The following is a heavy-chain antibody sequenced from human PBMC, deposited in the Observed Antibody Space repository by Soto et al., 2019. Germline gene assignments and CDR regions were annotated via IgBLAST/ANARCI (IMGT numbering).Heavy chain of an antibody. V-gene: IGHV4-30-2*01. CDR2: IYHSGST. D-gene: IGHD4-17*01. Sequence: SETLSLTCAVSGCSISSGGYSWSWIRQPPGKGLESIGYIYHSGSTYYNPSLKSRVTISVDRSKNQFSLKLSSVTAADTAVYYCARGMTTVTTXDYWGQGTLVTSPQ. J-gene: IGHJ4*02. CDR1: GCSISSGGYS. CDR3: ARGMTTVTTXDY.